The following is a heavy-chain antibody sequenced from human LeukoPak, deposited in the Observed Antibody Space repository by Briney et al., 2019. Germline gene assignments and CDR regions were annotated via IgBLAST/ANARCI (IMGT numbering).Heavy chain of an antibody. J-gene: IGHJ3*02. D-gene: IGHD2-21*02. Sequence: SETLSLTCTVSGVSISSSNSYWGWIRQPPGKGLEWIGSIYYSGNTYYNASLKSQVSISIDTSKNQFSLRLTSVTAADTAVYYCARDIVVVTATNDAFDIWGQGTMVTVSS. CDR3: ARDIVVVTATNDAFDI. V-gene: IGHV4-39*02. CDR2: IYYSGNT. CDR1: GVSISSSNSY.